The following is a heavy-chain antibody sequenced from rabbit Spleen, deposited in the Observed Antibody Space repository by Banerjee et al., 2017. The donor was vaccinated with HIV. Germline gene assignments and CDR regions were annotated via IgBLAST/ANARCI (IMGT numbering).Heavy chain of an antibody. CDR3: VREVAGKFGL. CDR2: IDTGTSGFT. CDR1: GVSFSGDSY. J-gene: IGHJ4*01. D-gene: IGHD4-1*01. V-gene: IGHV1S40*01. Sequence: QSLEESGGDLVKPGASLTLTCIASGVSFSGDSYMCWVRQAPGKGLEWIACIDTGTSGFTYFASWAKGRFTISSDNAQSTLYLQLNSLTAADTATYFCVREVAGKFGLWGPGTLVTVS.